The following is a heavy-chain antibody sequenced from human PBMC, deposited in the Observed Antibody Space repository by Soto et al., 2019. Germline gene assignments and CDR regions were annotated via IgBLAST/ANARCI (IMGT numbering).Heavy chain of an antibody. CDR3: ARGPEIGRNLERERGGKNYYYYYMDV. CDR1: GGSFSGYY. CDR2: INHSGST. J-gene: IGHJ6*03. Sequence: SETLSLTCAVYGGSFSGYYWSWIRQPPGKGLEWIGEINHSGSTNYNPSLKSRVSISVDKSKNQFSRKLSSVTAADTAVYYCARGPEIGRNLERERGGKNYYYYYMDVWGKGTTVTVSS. V-gene: IGHV4-34*01. D-gene: IGHD1-1*01.